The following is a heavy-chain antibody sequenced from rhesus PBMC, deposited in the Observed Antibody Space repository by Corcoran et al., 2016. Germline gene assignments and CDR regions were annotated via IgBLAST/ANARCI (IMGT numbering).Heavy chain of an antibody. CDR1: GGSVSSSNW. CDR2: IYGSSTIT. D-gene: IGHD6-37*01. CDR3: ARHSGGWSFDY. Sequence: QLQLQESGPGLVKPSETLSLTCAVSGGSVSSSNWWSWIRQPPGKGLEWIGYIYGSSTITNSNPSLKRRFTISKDTSKNQFSLKLSSVTASDTAVYYCARHSGGWSFDYWCQGVLVTVSS. J-gene: IGHJ4*01. V-gene: IGHV4S10*01.